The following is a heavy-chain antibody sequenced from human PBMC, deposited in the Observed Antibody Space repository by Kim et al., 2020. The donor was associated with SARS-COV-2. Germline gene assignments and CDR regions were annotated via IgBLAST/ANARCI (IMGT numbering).Heavy chain of an antibody. D-gene: IGHD2-15*01. CDR1: GFTFSSYG. CDR2: IWYDGSNK. Sequence: GGSLRLSCAASGFTFSSYGMHWVRQAPGKGLEWVAVIWYDGSNKYYADSVKGRFTISRDNSKNTLYLQMNSLRAEDTAVYYCAREWGYCSGGSCYIDYWGQGTLVTVSS. CDR3: AREWGYCSGGSCYIDY. V-gene: IGHV3-33*01. J-gene: IGHJ4*02.